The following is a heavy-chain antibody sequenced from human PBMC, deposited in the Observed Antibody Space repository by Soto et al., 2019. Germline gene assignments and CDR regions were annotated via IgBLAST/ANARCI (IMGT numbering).Heavy chain of an antibody. V-gene: IGHV1-69*12. CDR2: IIPIFGTA. Sequence: QVQLVQSGAEVKKPGSSVKVSCKASGGTFSSYAISWVRQAPGQGLEWMGGIIPIFGTADYAQKFQGRVTITADESTSTGNMERSSLRSEDTAVYYCASHYDSSGYYSRGLDYWGQGTLVTVSS. J-gene: IGHJ4*02. CDR3: ASHYDSSGYYSRGLDY. D-gene: IGHD3-22*01. CDR1: GGTFSSYA.